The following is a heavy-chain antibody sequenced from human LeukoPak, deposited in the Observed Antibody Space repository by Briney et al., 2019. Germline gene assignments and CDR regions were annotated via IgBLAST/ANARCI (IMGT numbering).Heavy chain of an antibody. Sequence: GSLRLSCAASGFTFSSYWMSWVRQAPGKGLEWVANIKQDGSEKYYVDSVKGRFTISRDNSKNTLYLQMNSLRAEDTAVYYCAKDKTTFNTAPNYYYMDVWGKGTTVTISS. CDR1: GFTFSSYW. CDR3: AKDKTTFNTAPNYYYMDV. V-gene: IGHV3-7*01. J-gene: IGHJ6*03. CDR2: IKQDGSEK. D-gene: IGHD5-18*01.